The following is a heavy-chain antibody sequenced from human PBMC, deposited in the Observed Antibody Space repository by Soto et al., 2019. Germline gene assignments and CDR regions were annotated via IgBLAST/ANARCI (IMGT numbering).Heavy chain of an antibody. D-gene: IGHD3-22*01. CDR2: ISGSGSTI. Sequence: GGSLRRSCAASGFTFSSYAVSWVRQAPGKGPEWISSISGSGSTIYYADSVKGRFTISRDNSKNTLYLQMSSLRAEDTAVYYCAKVFYYYDSSGYYYFDYWGQGTLVTVSS. V-gene: IGHV3-23*01. CDR1: GFTFSSYA. J-gene: IGHJ4*02. CDR3: AKVFYYYDSSGYYYFDY.